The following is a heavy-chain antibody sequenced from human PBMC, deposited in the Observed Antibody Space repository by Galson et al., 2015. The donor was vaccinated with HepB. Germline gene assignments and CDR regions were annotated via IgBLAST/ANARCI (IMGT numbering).Heavy chain of an antibody. Sequence: QSGAEVKKPGESLKISCKGSGYAFANYWIAWVRQMPGKGLEWMGMIYPGDSDTRYSPSFQGQVIISGDKSISTAYLQWSSLKASDTAMYYCARRFCSSSRCPESWFDPWGQGTLVTVSS. D-gene: IGHD2-2*01. CDR3: ARRFCSSSRCPESWFDP. CDR2: IYPGDSDT. CDR1: GYAFANYW. J-gene: IGHJ5*02. V-gene: IGHV5-51*01.